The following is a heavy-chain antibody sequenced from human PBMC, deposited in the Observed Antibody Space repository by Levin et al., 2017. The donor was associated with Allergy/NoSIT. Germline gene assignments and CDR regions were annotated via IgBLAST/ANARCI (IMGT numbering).Heavy chain of an antibody. V-gene: IGHV3-64D*06. D-gene: IGHD2-2*01. CDR3: VRPATTSWVGYHFDY. CDR1: GFTFSSYA. J-gene: IGHJ4*02. CDR2: ISNDGGST. Sequence: PGGSLRLSCSASGFTFSSYAVHWVRQAPGKGLEYVSGISNDGGSTYYADSVGGRFTISRDNSKNTVDLQMRDLRVEDTATYYCVRPATTSWVGYHFDYWGQGTLVTVSS.